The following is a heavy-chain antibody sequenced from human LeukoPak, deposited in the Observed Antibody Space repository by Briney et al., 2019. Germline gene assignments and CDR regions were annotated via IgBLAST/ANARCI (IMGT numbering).Heavy chain of an antibody. D-gene: IGHD1-14*01. J-gene: IGHJ4*02. V-gene: IGHV3-33*01. Sequence: GGSRRLSWAGAGFTFGGDGMDWFRQTQGKGPEWVAVIAYDGSRAFYADSVKGRFTISRDNSKNTMSVQMDDLRAEDTAVYYCTRYNNAHFDYWGQGALVTVSS. CDR2: IAYDGSRA. CDR1: GFTFGGDG. CDR3: TRYNNAHFDY.